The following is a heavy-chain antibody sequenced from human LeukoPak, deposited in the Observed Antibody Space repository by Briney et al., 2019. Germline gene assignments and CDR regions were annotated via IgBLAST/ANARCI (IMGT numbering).Heavy chain of an antibody. J-gene: IGHJ6*03. CDR1: GGSFSGYY. CDR3: ARERGEIVVVPAATLYYYYYYMDV. Sequence: SETLSLTCAVYGGSFSGYYWSWIRQPPGKGLEWIGEINHSGSTNYNPSLKSRVTISVDTSKNQFSLKLSSVTAADTAVYYCARERGEIVVVPAATLYYYYYYMDVWGKGTTVTVSS. V-gene: IGHV4-34*01. CDR2: INHSGST. D-gene: IGHD2-2*01.